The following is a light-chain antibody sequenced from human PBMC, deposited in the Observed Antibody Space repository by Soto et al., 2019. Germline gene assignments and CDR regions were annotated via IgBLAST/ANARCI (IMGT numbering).Light chain of an antibody. V-gene: IGKV1-39*01. CDR2: AAS. CDR1: QSINSY. J-gene: IGKJ4*01. CDR3: QQSYSTLPT. Sequence: DIQMTQSPSSLSASVGDRVTITCRASQSINSYLNWYQQKPGKAPKLLIYAASSLQSGVPSRFSGSGSGTDFTLTISSLQPEDFATYYCQQSYSTLPTFGGGTKVDIK.